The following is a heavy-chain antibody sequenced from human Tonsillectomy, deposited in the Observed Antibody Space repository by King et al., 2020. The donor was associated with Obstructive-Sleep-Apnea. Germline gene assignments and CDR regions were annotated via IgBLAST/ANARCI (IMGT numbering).Heavy chain of an antibody. Sequence: VQLVESGGGLVQPGGSLRLSCAASGFTFSEHKMHWVRQAPGKGLEWIAYLDSMSRSIYYADSVKGRFTISRDNAKASLYLQMNSLRAEDTAIYYCARDNDGPQWLVRLDCWGQGTLVSVSS. D-gene: IGHD6-19*01. CDR1: GFTFSEHK. V-gene: IGHV3-48*01. J-gene: IGHJ4*02. CDR3: ARDNDGPQWLVRLDC. CDR2: LDSMSRSI.